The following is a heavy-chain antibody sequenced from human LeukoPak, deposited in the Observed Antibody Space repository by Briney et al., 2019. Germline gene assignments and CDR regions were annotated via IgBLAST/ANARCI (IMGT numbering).Heavy chain of an antibody. CDR1: GGSISSSSYY. J-gene: IGHJ4*02. D-gene: IGHD3-16*01. V-gene: IGHV4-39*07. CDR2: IYYSGST. CDR3: ARGGGPPSYFDY. Sequence: SETLSLTCTVSGGSISSSSYYRGWIRQPPGKGLEWIGSIYYSGSTYYNSSLKSRITISLDTSRSQFSLKLTSVTAADTAVYYCARGGGPPSYFDYWGQGTLVSGSS.